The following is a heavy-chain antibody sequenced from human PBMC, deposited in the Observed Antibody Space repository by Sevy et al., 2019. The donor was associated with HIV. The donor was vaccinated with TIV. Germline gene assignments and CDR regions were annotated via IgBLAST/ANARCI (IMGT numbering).Heavy chain of an antibody. CDR1: GFTFDDYA. D-gene: IGHD3-10*01. J-gene: IGHJ4*02. CDR3: AKDLGGTMVRGVIVEPGPFDY. CDR2: ISWNSGSI. Sequence: GGSLRLSCAASGFTFDDYAMHWVRQAPGKGLEWVSGISWNSGSIGYAESVKGRFTISRDNAKNSLYLQMNSLRAEDTALYYCAKDLGGTMVRGVIVEPGPFDYWGQGTLVTVSS. V-gene: IGHV3-9*01.